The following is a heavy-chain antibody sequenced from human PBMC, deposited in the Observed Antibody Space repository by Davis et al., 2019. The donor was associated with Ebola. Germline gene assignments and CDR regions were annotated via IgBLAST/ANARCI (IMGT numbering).Heavy chain of an antibody. V-gene: IGHV3-53*01. CDR1: GFTVSSNY. J-gene: IGHJ6*02. Sequence: PGGSLRLSCAASGFTVSSNYMSWVRQAPGKGLEWVSVIYSGGSTYYADSVKGRFTISRDNSKNTLYLQMNSLRAEDTAVYYCARDPVRFLEWLVYYYGMDVWGQGTTVTVSS. D-gene: IGHD3-3*01. CDR2: IYSGGST. CDR3: ARDPVRFLEWLVYYYGMDV.